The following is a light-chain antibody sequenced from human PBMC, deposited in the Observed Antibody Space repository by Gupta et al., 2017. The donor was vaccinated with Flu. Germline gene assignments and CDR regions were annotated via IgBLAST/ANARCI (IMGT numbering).Light chain of an antibody. CDR2: AAS. V-gene: IGKV1-39*01. Sequence: DVQMTQSPSSLSASVGDRVTISSRASQSISSYVNWYQEKAGKAPNLLIYAASMSQSGLPSRFSDSGSLTXFTLTMXSRQPEDFATYYCEQRDSAPRTFGXGTKLEIK. CDR3: EQRDSAPRT. J-gene: IGKJ1*01. CDR1: QSISSY.